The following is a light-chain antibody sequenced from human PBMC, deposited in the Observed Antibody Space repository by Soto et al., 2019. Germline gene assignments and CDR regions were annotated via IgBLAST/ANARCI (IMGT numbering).Light chain of an antibody. V-gene: IGLV1-51*01. CDR2: DND. Sequence: QSVLTQPPSVSAAPGQKVTISCSGSSSNIGNNYVSWYQHLPGTAPKLLIYDNDKRPSGIPDRFSGSKSGASAPLDITGLQPGDEADFYCLTWDSSLSVAVFGTGTKVTVL. CDR3: LTWDSSLSVAV. J-gene: IGLJ1*01. CDR1: SSNIGNNY.